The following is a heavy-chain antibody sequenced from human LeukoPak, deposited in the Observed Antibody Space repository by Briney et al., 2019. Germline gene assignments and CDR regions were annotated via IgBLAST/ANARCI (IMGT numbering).Heavy chain of an antibody. CDR3: AREPYSGSYYYYYYMDV. V-gene: IGHV3-7*01. J-gene: IGHJ6*03. D-gene: IGHD1-26*01. CDR2: IKEDGSEK. CDR1: GFIFSNYW. Sequence: GGSLRLSCAASGFIFSNYWMTWVRQAPGKGLEWVANIKEDGSEKYYVDSVKGRFTISRDNAKNSLYLQMNSLRAEDTAVYYCAREPYSGSYYYYYYMDVWGKGTTVTVSS.